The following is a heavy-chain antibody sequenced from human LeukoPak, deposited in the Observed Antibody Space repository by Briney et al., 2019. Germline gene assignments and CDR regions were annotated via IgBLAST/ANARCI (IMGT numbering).Heavy chain of an antibody. D-gene: IGHD2-21*02. CDR1: GFTFSSYA. Sequence: TGGSLRLSCAASGFTFSSYAMSWVRQAPGKGLEWVSASTGSGGTTYYADSVMGRFTISRDNSKNTLYLQMNSLRAEDTAVYYSAKTPRTALDSRAGSFDSWGQGNLVTVSS. CDR2: STGSGGTT. V-gene: IGHV3-23*01. CDR3: AKTPRTALDSRAGSFDS. J-gene: IGHJ4*02.